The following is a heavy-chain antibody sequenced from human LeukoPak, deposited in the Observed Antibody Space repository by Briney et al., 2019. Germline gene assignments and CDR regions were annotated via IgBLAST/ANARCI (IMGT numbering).Heavy chain of an antibody. CDR2: VNEDGTAK. V-gene: IGHV3-7*01. J-gene: IGHJ5*02. CDR3: EAPATA. Sequence: GGSLRLSCAVSGFTCSSCWMNWVRQAPGKGLEWVATVNEDGTAKFYVDSVKGRFTIFRDNTRSSLDLQMNSMTVEDTAMYYCEAPATAWGQGTLVTVSS. CDR1: GFTCSSCW.